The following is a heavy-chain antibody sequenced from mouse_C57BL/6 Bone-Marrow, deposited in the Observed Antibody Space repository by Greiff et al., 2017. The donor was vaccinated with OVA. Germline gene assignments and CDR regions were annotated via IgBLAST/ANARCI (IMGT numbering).Heavy chain of an antibody. CDR2: IYPRSGNT. V-gene: IGHV1-81*01. CDR1: GYTFTSYG. D-gene: IGHD2-12*01. Sequence: QVQLQQSGAELARPGASVKLSCKASGYTFTSYGISWVKQRTGQGLEWIGEIYPRSGNTYYNEKFKGKATLTADKSSSTAYMELRSLTSEDSAVYFCARGRYYSLSFAYWGQGTLVTVSA. J-gene: IGHJ3*01. CDR3: ARGRYYSLSFAY.